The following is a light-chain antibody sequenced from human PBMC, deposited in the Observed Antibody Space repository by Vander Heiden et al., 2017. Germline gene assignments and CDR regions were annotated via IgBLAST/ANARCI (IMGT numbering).Light chain of an antibody. J-gene: IGKJ2*01. V-gene: IGKV1-39*01. CDR1: QSISSY. CDR2: AAS. Sequence: DIQMTQSPSSLSASVGDRVTLTCRASQSISSYLNWYQQKPGKAPKLLIYAASSLQSGVPSRFSGSGSGTDFTLPISSLQPEDFATYYWQKSYSTLDTFGQGTKLEIK. CDR3: QKSYSTLDT.